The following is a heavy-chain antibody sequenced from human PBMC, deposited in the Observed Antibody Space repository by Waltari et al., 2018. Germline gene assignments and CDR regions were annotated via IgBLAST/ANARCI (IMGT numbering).Heavy chain of an antibody. CDR2: ISSSGSTI. CDR3: ARDGYYDILTGYYPYYYGMDV. D-gene: IGHD3-9*01. Sequence: EVQLVESGGGLVQPGGSLRLSCAASGFTFSSYEMNWVSQAQGKGLAWVSYISSSGSTIYYADSVKGRFTISRDNAKNSLYLQMNSLRAEDTAVYYCARDGYYDILTGYYPYYYGMDVWGQGTTVTVSS. J-gene: IGHJ6*02. CDR1: GFTFSSYE. V-gene: IGHV3-48*03.